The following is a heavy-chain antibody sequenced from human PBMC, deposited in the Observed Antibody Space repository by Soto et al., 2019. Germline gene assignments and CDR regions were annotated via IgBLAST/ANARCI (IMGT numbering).Heavy chain of an antibody. CDR3: AHIEVAGLGSSFDY. V-gene: IGHV2-5*02. CDR1: GFSLSSTRMA. CDR2: IYWDDDK. D-gene: IGHD6-19*01. J-gene: IGHJ4*02. Sequence: QITLKESGPTLVKPTQTLTLTCTFSGFSLSSTRMAVGWIRQPPGKALEWLALIYWDDDKRYSPFLKCRLTITKDTSKTQNVLTMSNMDPVDTARYYCAHIEVAGLGSSFDYWGQGTLVTVSS.